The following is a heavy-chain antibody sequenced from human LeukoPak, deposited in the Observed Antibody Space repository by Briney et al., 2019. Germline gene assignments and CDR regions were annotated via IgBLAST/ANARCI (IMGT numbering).Heavy chain of an antibody. Sequence: SETLSLTCAVYGGSFSGYYWSWIRQPPGKGLEWIGEINHSGSTNYNPSLKSRVTISVDTSKNQFSLKLSSVTAADTAVYYCARDEAYYYDSSGYYDYWGQGTVVTVSS. D-gene: IGHD3-22*01. V-gene: IGHV4-34*01. CDR3: ARDEAYYYDSSGYYDY. CDR1: GGSFSGYY. J-gene: IGHJ4*02. CDR2: INHSGST.